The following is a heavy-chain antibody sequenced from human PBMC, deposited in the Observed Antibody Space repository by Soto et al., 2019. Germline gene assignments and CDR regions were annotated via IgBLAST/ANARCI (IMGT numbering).Heavy chain of an antibody. J-gene: IGHJ4*02. CDR3: ARHRPTYYYDSSGFDY. V-gene: IGHV5-51*01. Sequence: GESLKISCKGSGYRFTSYWIGWVRQMPGKGLEWMGIIYPGDSDTRYSPSFQGQVTISADKSISTAYLQWSSLKASDTAMYYCARHRPTYYYDSSGFDYWGQGTLVTVSS. CDR1: GYRFTSYW. D-gene: IGHD3-22*01. CDR2: IYPGDSDT.